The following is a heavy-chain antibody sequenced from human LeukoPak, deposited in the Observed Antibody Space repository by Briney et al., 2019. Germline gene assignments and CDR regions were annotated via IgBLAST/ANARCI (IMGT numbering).Heavy chain of an antibody. J-gene: IGHJ4*02. V-gene: IGHV3-33*06. Sequence: GRSLRLSCAASGFTFSGYGMHWVRQAPGKGLEWVAVIWYDGSNKYYADSVKGRFTISRDNSKNTLYLQMNSLRAEDTAVYYCAKDRGYYDSSGYYPDYWGQGTLVTVSS. CDR3: AKDRGYYDSSGYYPDY. D-gene: IGHD3-22*01. CDR1: GFTFSGYG. CDR2: IWYDGSNK.